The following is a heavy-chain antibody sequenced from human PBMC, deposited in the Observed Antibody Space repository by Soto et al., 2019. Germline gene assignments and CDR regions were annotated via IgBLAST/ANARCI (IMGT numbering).Heavy chain of an antibody. CDR2: INPNSGGT. D-gene: IGHD3-16*02. Sequence: ASVKVSCKASGYTFTGYYMHWVRQAPGQGLEWMGWINPNSGGTNYAQKFQGWVTMTRDTSISTAYMELSRLRSDDTAVYYCATNFFLRELSPRYAFDIWGQGTMVTVSS. CDR3: ATNFFLRELSPRYAFDI. J-gene: IGHJ3*02. V-gene: IGHV1-2*04. CDR1: GYTFTGYY.